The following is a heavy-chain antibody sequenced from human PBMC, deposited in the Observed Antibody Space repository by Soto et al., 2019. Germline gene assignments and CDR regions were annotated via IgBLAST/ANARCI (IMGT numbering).Heavy chain of an antibody. CDR2: ISNRGTP. D-gene: IGHD2-15*01. CDR3: AREVIVVALSDAFDI. J-gene: IGHJ3*02. V-gene: IGHV4-30-4*01. Sequence: QVQLQESGPGLVKPSQTLSLICTVSGDSISSDNYFWSWIRQPPGQGLEWIGYISNRGTPYYNPSLKSRVTISPDTSNNRFSLDMYSVTAADTAVYYCAREVIVVALSDAFDIWRQGTMVTVSS. CDR1: GDSISSDNYF.